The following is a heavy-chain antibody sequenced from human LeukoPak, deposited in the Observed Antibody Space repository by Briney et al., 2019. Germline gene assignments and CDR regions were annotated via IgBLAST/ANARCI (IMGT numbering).Heavy chain of an antibody. CDR1: GGSPSSYY. CDR3: ARVSAKDSRFDP. J-gene: IGHJ5*02. V-gene: IGHV4-4*07. CDR2: IYTSGST. D-gene: IGHD2-15*01. Sequence: SETLSLTCTVSGGSPSSYYWSWIRQPAGKGLEWIGRIYTSGSTNYNPSLQSRVPMSVDTSKNQFSLKLSSVTAADTAVYYCARVSAKDSRFDPWGQGTLVTVSS.